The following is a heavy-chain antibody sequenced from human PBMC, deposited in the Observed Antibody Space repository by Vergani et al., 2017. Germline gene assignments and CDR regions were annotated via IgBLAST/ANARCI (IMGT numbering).Heavy chain of an antibody. CDR1: GFTVSSNY. D-gene: IGHD2-15*01. V-gene: IGHV3-53*01. Sequence: EVQLLESGGGLVQPGGSLRLSCAASGFTVSSNYMSWVRQAPGKGLEWVSVIYSGGSTYYADSVKGRFTISRDNSKNTLYLQMNSLRAEDTAVYYCAKVLPGDIVVVVAAITWGQGTLVTVSS. J-gene: IGHJ4*02. CDR3: AKVLPGDIVVVVAAIT. CDR2: IYSGGST.